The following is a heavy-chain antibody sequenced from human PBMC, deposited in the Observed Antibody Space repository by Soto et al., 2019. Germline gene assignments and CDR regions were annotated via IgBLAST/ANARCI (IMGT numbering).Heavy chain of an antibody. Sequence: GGSLRLSCAASGFTLSPYWMSWVRQAPGKGLEWVANIKQDGSEKYYVDSVKGRFTISRDNAKNSLYLQMNSLRAADTAVYYCARGGRLDAFDIWGQGSMVTVSS. D-gene: IGHD3-16*01. J-gene: IGHJ3*02. CDR3: ARGGRLDAFDI. V-gene: IGHV3-7*01. CDR1: GFTLSPYW. CDR2: IKQDGSEK.